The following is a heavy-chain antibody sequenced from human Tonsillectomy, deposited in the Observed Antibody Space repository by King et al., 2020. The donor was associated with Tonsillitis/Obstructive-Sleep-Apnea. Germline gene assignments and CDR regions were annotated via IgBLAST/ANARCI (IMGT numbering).Heavy chain of an antibody. J-gene: IGHJ4*02. D-gene: IGHD2-21*01. CDR3: ARHGDFDY. Sequence: QLVQSGAEVKKPGESLKISCKGSGYTFATYWIAWVRQMPGKGLEWMGDVYPSDSDTRYSPSFQGQVTISAAKFLSTAYLPWGSLKASDTAMYYCARHGDFDYWGQGTLVTVSS. CDR1: GYTFATYW. CDR2: VYPSDSDT. V-gene: IGHV5-51*01.